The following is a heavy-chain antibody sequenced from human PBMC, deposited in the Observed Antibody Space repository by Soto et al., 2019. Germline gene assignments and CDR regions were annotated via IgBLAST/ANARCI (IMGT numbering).Heavy chain of an antibody. D-gene: IGHD4-17*01. Sequence: GASVKVSCKASGYTFTSYGISWVRQAPGQGLEWMGWISAYNGNTNYAQKLQGRVTMTTDTSTSTAYMELRSLRSDDTAVYYCSLCNDYGEYGWFDPWGQGTLVPVSS. V-gene: IGHV1-18*01. J-gene: IGHJ5*02. CDR2: ISAYNGNT. CDR3: SLCNDYGEYGWFDP. CDR1: GYTFTSYG.